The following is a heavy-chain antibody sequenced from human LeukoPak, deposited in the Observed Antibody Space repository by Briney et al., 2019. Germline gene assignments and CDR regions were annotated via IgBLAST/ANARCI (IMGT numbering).Heavy chain of an antibody. CDR1: GFTFSTYA. V-gene: IGHV3-23*01. Sequence: GGSLRLSCTASGFTFSTYAMTWVRQAPGKGLEWVSGISGSGGSTYYADSVKGRFTISRDNSKNTLYLQMGSLRAEDMAVYYCARDNSGVLDAFDIWGQGTMVTVSS. CDR3: ARDNSGVLDAFDI. J-gene: IGHJ3*02. D-gene: IGHD7-27*01. CDR2: ISGSGGST.